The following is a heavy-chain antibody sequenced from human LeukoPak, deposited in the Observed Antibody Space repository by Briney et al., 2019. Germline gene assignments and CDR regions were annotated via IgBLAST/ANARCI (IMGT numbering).Heavy chain of an antibody. J-gene: IGHJ4*02. CDR2: IRSKAYGGTT. Sequence: QPGRSLRLSCTASGFTFGDYAMSWVRQAPGKGLEWVGFIRSKAYGGTTEYAASVKGRFTISGDDSKSIAYLQMNSLKTEDTAVYYCTRVSLYYDFWSGLGASHFDYWGQGTLVTVSS. CDR1: GFTFGDYA. V-gene: IGHV3-49*04. D-gene: IGHD3-3*01. CDR3: TRVSLYYDFWSGLGASHFDY.